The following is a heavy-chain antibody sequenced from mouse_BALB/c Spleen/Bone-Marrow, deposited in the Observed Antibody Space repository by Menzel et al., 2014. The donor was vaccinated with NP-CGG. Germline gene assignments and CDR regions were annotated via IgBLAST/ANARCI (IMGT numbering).Heavy chain of an antibody. D-gene: IGHD2-3*01. CDR1: GYAFTDYL. J-gene: IGHJ2*01. CDR2: INPGSGST. CDR3: ARYDGYFDY. V-gene: IGHV1-54*01. Sequence: QVQLQQSGAELVRPGTSVKVSCKASGYAFTDYLMEWLKQRPGQGLEWIGVINPGSGSTNYNEKFKDKATLTADKSSSTAYMQLSSLTSDDSAVYFRARYDGYFDYWGQGTTLTVSS.